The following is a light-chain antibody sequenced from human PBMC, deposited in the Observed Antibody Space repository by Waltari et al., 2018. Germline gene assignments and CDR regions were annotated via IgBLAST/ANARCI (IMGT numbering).Light chain of an antibody. V-gene: IGKV1-5*03. J-gene: IGKJ1*01. CDR2: KAS. CDR3: QQYNSFPT. Sequence: DIQMTQSPSTLSVSVGDRVPITCRASQSIITWLAWYQPKPGKAPKVLIYKASNLQSGVPSRFSGSGSGTEFTLTISSLQPDDFGTYYCQQYNSFPTFGQGTKVEIK. CDR1: QSIITW.